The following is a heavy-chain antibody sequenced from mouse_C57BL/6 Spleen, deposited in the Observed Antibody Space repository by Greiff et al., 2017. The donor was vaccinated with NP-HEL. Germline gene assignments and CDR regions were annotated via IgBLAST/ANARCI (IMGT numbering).Heavy chain of an antibody. Sequence: QVQLQQPGAELVRPGSSVKLSCKASCYTFTRYWMPWVKQRPIQGLEWIGNIDPSDSETHYNQKFKDKATLTVDKSSSTAYMQLSSLTSEDSAVYYCARKDGDYYAMDYWGQGTSVTVSS. CDR2: IDPSDSET. CDR1: CYTFTRYW. CDR3: ARKDGDYYAMDY. V-gene: IGHV1-52*01. J-gene: IGHJ4*01.